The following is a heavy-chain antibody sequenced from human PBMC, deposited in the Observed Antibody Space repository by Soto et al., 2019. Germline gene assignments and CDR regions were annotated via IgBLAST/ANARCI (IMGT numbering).Heavy chain of an antibody. V-gene: IGHV1-18*01. J-gene: IGHJ5*02. Sequence: QVQLVQSGAEVKKPGASVKVSCKASGYTFTSYGISWVRQAPGQGLEWMGWISAYNGNTNYAQKLQGRVTMTTDTSTRTAYMELRSLGSDDTAMYYCARDSLDIVATSRWFDPWGQGTLVTVSS. CDR3: ARDSLDIVATSRWFDP. CDR1: GYTFTSYG. CDR2: ISAYNGNT. D-gene: IGHD5-12*01.